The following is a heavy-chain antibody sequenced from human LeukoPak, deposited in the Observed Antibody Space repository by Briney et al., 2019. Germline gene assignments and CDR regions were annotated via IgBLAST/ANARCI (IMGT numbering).Heavy chain of an antibody. CDR1: GGSISSGSYY. CDR2: IYHSGST. CDR3: ARLEMATINYFDY. D-gene: IGHD5-24*01. Sequence: SETLSLTCTVSGGSISSGSYYWSWIRQPPGKGLEWIGYIYHSGSTYYNPSLKSRVTISVDRSKNQFSLKLSSVTAADTAVYYCARLEMATINYFDYWGQGTLVTVSS. V-gene: IGHV4-30-2*01. J-gene: IGHJ4*02.